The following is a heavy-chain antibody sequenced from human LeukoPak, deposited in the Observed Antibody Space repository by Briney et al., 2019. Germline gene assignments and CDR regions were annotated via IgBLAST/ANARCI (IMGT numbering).Heavy chain of an antibody. D-gene: IGHD3-22*01. J-gene: IGHJ4*02. CDR1: GFTFSSYA. CDR3: AKNSVPSNYYDSSGYYYLGY. CDR2: ISYDGSNK. V-gene: IGHV3-30*04. Sequence: PGGSLRLSCAASGFTFSSYALHWVRQAPGKGLEWVAVISYDGSNKYYADSVKGRFTISRDNAKNSLYLQMNSLRAEDTAVYYCAKNSVPSNYYDSSGYYYLGYWGQGTLVTVSS.